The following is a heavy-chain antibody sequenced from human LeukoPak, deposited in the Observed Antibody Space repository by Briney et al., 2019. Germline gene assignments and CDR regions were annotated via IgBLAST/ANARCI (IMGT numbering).Heavy chain of an antibody. CDR1: GYTFTSYG. J-gene: IGHJ6*03. CDR3: ARGGGYYDSSGYPPGVYYYYYYMDV. CDR2: ISAYNGNT. Sequence: ASVKVSCKASGYTFTSYGISWVRQAPGQGLEWMGWISAYNGNTNYAQKFQGRVTITTDKSTSTAYMELSSLRSEDTAVYYCARGGGYYDSSGYPPGVYYYYYYMDVWGKGTTVTVSS. V-gene: IGHV1-18*01. D-gene: IGHD3-22*01.